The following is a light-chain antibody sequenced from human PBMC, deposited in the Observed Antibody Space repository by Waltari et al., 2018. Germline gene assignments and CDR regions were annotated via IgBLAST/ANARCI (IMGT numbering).Light chain of an antibody. CDR3: SSQSTKNGGM. V-gene: IGLV2-14*03. CDR1: TSDVGGADS. J-gene: IGLJ3*02. CDR2: DVN. Sequence: SALTPPASVSGSPGQSITLSCTGRTSDVGGADSVSWYEDHPGQAPKVIIYDVNKRPSGVADRFSGSKSGNTASLTISGRQAEDEATFDGSSQSTKNGGMFGGGTKGTV.